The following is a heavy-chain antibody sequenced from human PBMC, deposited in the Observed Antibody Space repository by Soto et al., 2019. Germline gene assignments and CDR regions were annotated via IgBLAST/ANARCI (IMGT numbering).Heavy chain of an antibody. CDR2: ISYDGKNE. J-gene: IGHJ4*02. V-gene: IGHV3-30*18. CDR3: AKDPFYGRVMYYFDY. CDR1: GFTFTAFG. D-gene: IGHD3-3*01. Sequence: PGGSLRLSCAASGFTFTAFGMNWVRQAPGKGLEWVATISYDGKNENYADPVTGRFTISRDNSKRKLYLHMNSLKPEDTAVYYCAKDPFYGRVMYYFDYWGQGTLVTVSS.